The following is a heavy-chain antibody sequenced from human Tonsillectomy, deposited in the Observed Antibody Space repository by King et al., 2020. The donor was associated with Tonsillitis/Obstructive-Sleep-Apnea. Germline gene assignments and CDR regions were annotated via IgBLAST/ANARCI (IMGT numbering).Heavy chain of an antibody. Sequence: VQLVESGGGLVQPGGSLRLSCVASEFTFSSYWMSWVRQAPGKGLEWVANIKQDGSEKYYVDSVKGRFTISRDNAKNSLYLQMNSLRAEDTAVYYCARDRYFDWLRDGYYFDYWGQGTLVTVSS. CDR1: EFTFSSYW. J-gene: IGHJ4*02. V-gene: IGHV3-7*03. CDR3: ARDRYFDWLRDGYYFDY. CDR2: IKQDGSEK. D-gene: IGHD3-9*01.